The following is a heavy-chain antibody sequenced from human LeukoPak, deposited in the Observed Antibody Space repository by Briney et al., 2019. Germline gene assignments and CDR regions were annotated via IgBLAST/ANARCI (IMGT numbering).Heavy chain of an antibody. Sequence: GASLKVSCKASGYTFRDYFMHWVRQAPGQGLEWMGWINPNDGGTHFARKFQDRVTMTRDTSTTTAYMEVSSLRSDDTAVYYCARDGITVTKNAFDIWGQGTMVTVSS. CDR1: GYTFRDYF. V-gene: IGHV1-2*02. J-gene: IGHJ3*02. CDR2: INPNDGGT. CDR3: ARDGITVTKNAFDI. D-gene: IGHD4-17*01.